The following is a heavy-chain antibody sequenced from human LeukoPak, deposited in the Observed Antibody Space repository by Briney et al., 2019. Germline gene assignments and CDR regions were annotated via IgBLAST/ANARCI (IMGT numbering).Heavy chain of an antibody. CDR2: INPNSGGT. CDR1: GYTFTGYY. CDR3: ARDEYYYGSGSYYNVAIHYYYYGMDV. J-gene: IGHJ6*02. V-gene: IGHV1-2*02. D-gene: IGHD3-10*01. Sequence: ASVKVSCKASGYTFTGYYMHWVRQAPGQGLEWMGWINPNSGGTNYAQKFQGRVTMTRDTSISTAYMELSRLRSDDTAVYYCARDEYYYGSGSYYNVAIHYYYYGMDVWGQGTTVTVSS.